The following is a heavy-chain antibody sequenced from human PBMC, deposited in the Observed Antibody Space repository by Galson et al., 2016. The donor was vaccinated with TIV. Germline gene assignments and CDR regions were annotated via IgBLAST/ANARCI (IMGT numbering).Heavy chain of an antibody. CDR1: GGTFSSYA. CDR2: IIPILGMT. V-gene: IGHV1-69*04. CDR3: ARSPHSAYGTFSDF. Sequence: SVKVSCKASGGTFSSYALSWVRQAPGQGLEWMGRIIPILGMTNYAQRFQGRVTITADRYATTAYMELNSLRSEDTAVYYCARSPHSAYGTFSDFWGQGILVTVSS. D-gene: IGHD5-12*01. J-gene: IGHJ4*02.